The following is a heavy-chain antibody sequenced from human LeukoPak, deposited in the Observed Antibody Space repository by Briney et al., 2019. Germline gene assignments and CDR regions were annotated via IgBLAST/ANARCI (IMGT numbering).Heavy chain of an antibody. Sequence: GGSLRLSCAASGFTFSSYGMHWVRQAPGKGLEWVAVISYDGSNKYYADSVKGRFTISRDNSKNTLYLQMNSLRAEDTAVYYCATAKYRSGWYGALDIWGQGTMVTVSS. CDR1: GFTFSSYG. CDR3: ATAKYRSGWYGALDI. J-gene: IGHJ3*02. D-gene: IGHD6-19*01. CDR2: ISYDGSNK. V-gene: IGHV3-30*03.